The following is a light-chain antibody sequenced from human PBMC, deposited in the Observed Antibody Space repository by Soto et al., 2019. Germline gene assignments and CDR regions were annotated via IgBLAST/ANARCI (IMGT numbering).Light chain of an antibody. CDR2: DVS. CDR1: QSLSTF. V-gene: IGKV3-11*01. Sequence: EVALTQSPATLSLSPGERATLSCRASQSLSTFLAWYQQKPGLAPRLLIYDVSNRAPGIPARFSGSGSGTDFTLTISGLEPEDFAVYYCQQRTNWLTFGQGTKVDIK. CDR3: QQRTNWLT. J-gene: IGKJ1*01.